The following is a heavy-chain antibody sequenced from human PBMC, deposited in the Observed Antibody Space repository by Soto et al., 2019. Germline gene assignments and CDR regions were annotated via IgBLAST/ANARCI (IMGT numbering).Heavy chain of an antibody. CDR3: ARVLLWFGELEV. J-gene: IGHJ6*02. Sequence: KPSETLSLTCTVSGGSISSGGYYWSWIRQHPGKGLEWIGYIYYSGSTYYNPSLKSRVTISVDTSKNQFSLKLSSVTAADTAVYYCARVLLWFGELEVWGQGTTVTVSS. CDR1: GGSISSGGYY. V-gene: IGHV4-31*03. D-gene: IGHD3-10*01. CDR2: IYYSGST.